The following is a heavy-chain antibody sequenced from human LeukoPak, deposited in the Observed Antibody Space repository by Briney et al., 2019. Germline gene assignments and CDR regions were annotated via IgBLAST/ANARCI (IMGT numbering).Heavy chain of an antibody. V-gene: IGHV3-48*01. Sequence: GGSLRLSCVTSGFTFTSYAMTWFRQAPAKGLEWVSYITSSSSSIYYADSVKGRFTISRDNAKNSLYLQMNSLRAEDTAVYYCARDNMGFDYWGQGTLVTVYS. D-gene: IGHD2/OR15-2a*01. CDR1: GFTFTSYA. J-gene: IGHJ4*02. CDR3: ARDNMGFDY. CDR2: ITSSSSSI.